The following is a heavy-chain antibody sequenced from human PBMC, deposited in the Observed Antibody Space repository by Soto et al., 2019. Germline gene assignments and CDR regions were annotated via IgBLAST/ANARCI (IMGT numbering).Heavy chain of an antibody. CDR2: IYHSGST. J-gene: IGHJ5*02. V-gene: IGHV4-4*02. CDR1: GGSISSSNW. D-gene: IGHD3-9*01. CDR3: ARDPNTLRYFDWPSRWAVLDP. Sequence: QVQLQESGPGLVKPSGTLSLTCAVSGGSISSSNWWSWVRQPPGKGLEWIGEIYHSGSTNYNPSLKSRVTISVDKSKNQFSLKLSSVTAADTAVYYCARDPNTLRYFDWPSRWAVLDPWGQGTLVTVSS.